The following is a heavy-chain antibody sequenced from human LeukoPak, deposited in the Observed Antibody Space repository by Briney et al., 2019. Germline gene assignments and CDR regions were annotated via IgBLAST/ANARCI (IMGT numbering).Heavy chain of an antibody. D-gene: IGHD5-18*01. Sequence: GGSLRLSCAASGFTFSSYSMNWVRQAPGKGLEWVSSISSSSSYIYYADSVKGRFTISRDNAKNSLYLQMNSLRAEDTAVYYCARDLGYSYGALDYWGQGTLVTVPS. CDR1: GFTFSSYS. CDR3: ARDLGYSYGALDY. J-gene: IGHJ4*02. V-gene: IGHV3-21*01. CDR2: ISSSSSYI.